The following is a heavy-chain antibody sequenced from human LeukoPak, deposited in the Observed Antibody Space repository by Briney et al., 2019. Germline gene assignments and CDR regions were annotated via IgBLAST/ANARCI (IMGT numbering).Heavy chain of an antibody. CDR1: GGSISSSSYY. Sequence: SETLSLTCTVSGGSISSSSYYWGWIRQPPGKGLEWIGSIYYSGSTYYNPSLKSRVTISVDTSKNQFSLKLSSVTAADTAVYYCARDPDQMVRGEPDYWGQGTLVTVSS. J-gene: IGHJ4*02. CDR2: IYYSGST. D-gene: IGHD3-10*01. CDR3: ARDPDQMVRGEPDY. V-gene: IGHV4-39*07.